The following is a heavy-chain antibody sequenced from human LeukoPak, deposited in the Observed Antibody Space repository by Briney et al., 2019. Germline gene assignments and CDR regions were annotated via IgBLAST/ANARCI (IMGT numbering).Heavy chain of an antibody. CDR1: GGSISSSSYY. Sequence: SEALSLTCTVSGGSISSSSYYWGWIRQPPGKGLERIGSIYYSGSTYYNPSLKSRVTISVDTSKNQFSLKLSSVTAADTAVYYCARLFPAFPVDYWGQGTLVTVSS. D-gene: IGHD2/OR15-2a*01. CDR2: IYYSGST. V-gene: IGHV4-39*01. CDR3: ARLFPAFPVDY. J-gene: IGHJ4*02.